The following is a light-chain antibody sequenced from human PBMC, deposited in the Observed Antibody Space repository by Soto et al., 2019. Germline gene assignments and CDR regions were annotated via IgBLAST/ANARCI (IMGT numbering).Light chain of an antibody. V-gene: IGKV2-28*01. J-gene: IGKJ4*01. Sequence: DIVMTHSPLSLPVTPGESASISCRSSQSLLHSNGYNYLDWYLQKPGQSPQLLIYLGSNRASGVPDRFSGSGSGTDFTLKISRVEAEDVGVYYCMQTLQAPPTFGGGTKVEIK. CDR3: MQTLQAPPT. CDR1: QSLLHSNGYNY. CDR2: LGS.